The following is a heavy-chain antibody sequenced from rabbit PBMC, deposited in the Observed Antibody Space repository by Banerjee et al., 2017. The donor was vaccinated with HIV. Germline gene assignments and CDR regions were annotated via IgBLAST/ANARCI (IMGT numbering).Heavy chain of an antibody. V-gene: IGHV1S40*01. Sequence: QSLEESGGDLVKPGASLTLTCTASGFSFSSIYYMCWVRQAPGKGLEWIACIYTGSSGSTWYASWAKGRFTISKTSSTTVTLQMASLTAADTATYFCARTGAYAGGGYALGLWGPGTLVTVS. CDR2: IYTGSSGST. J-gene: IGHJ4*01. CDR1: GFSFSSIYY. D-gene: IGHD8-1*01. CDR3: ARTGAYAGGGYALGL.